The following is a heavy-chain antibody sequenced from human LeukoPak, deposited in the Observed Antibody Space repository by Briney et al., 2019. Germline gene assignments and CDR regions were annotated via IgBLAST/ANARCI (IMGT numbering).Heavy chain of an antibody. CDR1: GGSFSGYY. Sequence: KPSETLSLTCAVYGGSFSGYYLSWIRQSPGKGLEWLGEINQSGVTNYNPSLRGRATIAVDPSKNQFSLRLGSLTAADTAIYYCARERAVADYYYYTNVWGKGTTVIVSS. V-gene: IGHV4-34*01. CDR3: ARERAVADYYYYTNV. CDR2: INQSGVT. D-gene: IGHD6-19*01. J-gene: IGHJ6*03.